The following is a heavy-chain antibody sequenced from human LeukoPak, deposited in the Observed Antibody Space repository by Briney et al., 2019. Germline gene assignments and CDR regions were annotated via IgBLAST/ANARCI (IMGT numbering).Heavy chain of an antibody. CDR1: GYRSTSYW. CDR2: IYPGDCGT. V-gene: IGHV5-51*01. J-gene: IGHJ5*02. D-gene: IGHD3-3*01. Sequence: GESLQISSQGSGYRSTSYWTSWVGHMAGPGLEWMGFIYPGDCGTKYSPCFVGQVTNSADKSITPAYLPLSSLKASDNSMDYYARLVGETSYDFSSGRNNWFDGWGQGTLVTVSS. CDR3: ARLVGETSYDFSSGRNNWFDG.